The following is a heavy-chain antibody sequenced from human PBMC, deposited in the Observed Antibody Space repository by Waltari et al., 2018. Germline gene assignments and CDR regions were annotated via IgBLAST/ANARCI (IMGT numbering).Heavy chain of an antibody. D-gene: IGHD2-2*01. V-gene: IGHV3-33*01. CDR2: IWYDGSNK. CDR1: GFTFSSYG. J-gene: IGHJ4*02. CDR3: ASLYAY. Sequence: QVQLVESGGGVVQPGRSLRLSCAASGFTFSSYGMHWVRQAPGKGLEWVAVIWYDGSNKYYADSVKGRFTISRDDATNSLYLHMNRLRAEDSAVYYCASLYAYWGQGTLVSVSS.